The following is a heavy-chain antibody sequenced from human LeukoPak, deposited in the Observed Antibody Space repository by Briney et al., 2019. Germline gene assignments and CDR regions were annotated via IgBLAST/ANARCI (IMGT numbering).Heavy chain of an antibody. CDR3: AREGAYNFDY. Sequence: GRSLRLSCAASGFTFSSYGMHWVRQAPGKGLEWVAVIWYDGSNKYYADSVKGRFTISRDKSKNTLYLQMNSLRAEDTAVYYCAREGAYNFDYWGQGTLVTVSS. D-gene: IGHD1-26*01. J-gene: IGHJ4*02. CDR2: IWYDGSNK. CDR1: GFTFSSYG. V-gene: IGHV3-33*01.